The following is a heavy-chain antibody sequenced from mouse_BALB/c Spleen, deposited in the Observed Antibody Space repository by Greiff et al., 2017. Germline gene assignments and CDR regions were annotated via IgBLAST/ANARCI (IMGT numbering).Heavy chain of an antibody. CDR2: ISSGGST. J-gene: IGHJ4*01. Sequence: EVMLVESGGGLVKPGGSLKLSCAASGFTFSSYAMSWVRQTPEKRLEWVASISSGGSTYYPDSVKGRFTISRDNARNILYLQMSSLRSEDTAMYYCARFISTVGNAMGYWGQGTSDTVSS. D-gene: IGHD1-1*01. CDR1: GFTFSSYA. CDR3: ARFISTVGNAMGY. V-gene: IGHV5-6-5*01.